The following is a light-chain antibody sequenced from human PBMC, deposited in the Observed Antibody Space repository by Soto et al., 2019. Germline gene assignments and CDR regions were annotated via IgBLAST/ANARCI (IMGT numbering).Light chain of an antibody. J-gene: IGLJ2*01. CDR3: AAWDDSLNGVV. CDR1: SSNIGSNT. Sequence: QAVVTQSPSASGTPGQRVTISCSGSSSNIGSNTVNWYQQLPGTAPKLLISSNNQRPSGVPDRFSGSKSDTSASLAISGLQSEDEAGYYCAAWDDSLNGVVFGGGTKLTVL. CDR2: SNN. V-gene: IGLV1-44*01.